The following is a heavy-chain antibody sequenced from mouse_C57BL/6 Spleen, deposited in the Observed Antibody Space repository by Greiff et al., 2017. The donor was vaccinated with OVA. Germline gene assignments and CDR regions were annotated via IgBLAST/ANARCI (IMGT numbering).Heavy chain of an antibody. CDR2: ISDGGSYT. CDR1: GFTFSSHA. CDR3: AREGYDGVFDY. Sequence: KSVESGGGLVKPGGSLKLSCAASGFTFSSHAMSWVRQTPEKRLEWVATISDGGSYTYYPDNVKGRFTISRDNAKNSLYLQMSHLKSEDTAMYYCAREGYDGVFDYWGQGTTLTVSS. D-gene: IGHD2-2*01. V-gene: IGHV5-4*01. J-gene: IGHJ2*01.